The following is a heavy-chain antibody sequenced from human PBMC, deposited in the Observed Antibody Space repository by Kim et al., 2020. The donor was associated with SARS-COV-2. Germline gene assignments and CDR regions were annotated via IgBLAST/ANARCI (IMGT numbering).Heavy chain of an antibody. CDR2: ISTYNGHI. J-gene: IGHJ4*02. V-gene: IGHV1-18*01. D-gene: IGHD5-18*01. CDR1: GYTFTDYG. CDR3: ARQIGLGYNYGPDLDY. Sequence: ASVKVSCKASGYTFTDYGITWVRQAPGQGLEWVGWISTYNGHIDYAQNFQGRVTLTTDTPTNTVYMELRSLRPDDTAVYYCARQIGLGYNYGPDLDYWGQGSLVTVSS.